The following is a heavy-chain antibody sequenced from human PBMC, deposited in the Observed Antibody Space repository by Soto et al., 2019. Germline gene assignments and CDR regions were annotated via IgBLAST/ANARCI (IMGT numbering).Heavy chain of an antibody. Sequence: GGSLRLSCAASGFAFNTYSMHWVRQAPGRGLEWVAVISYDGSNKFYADSVKGRFTISRDNSKNTLYLEMNSLRGEDTAAYYCAKVSPMGYFFDFWGQGTLVTVSS. CDR1: GFAFNTYS. J-gene: IGHJ4*02. CDR2: ISYDGSNK. V-gene: IGHV3-30-3*01. CDR3: AKVSPMGYFFDF.